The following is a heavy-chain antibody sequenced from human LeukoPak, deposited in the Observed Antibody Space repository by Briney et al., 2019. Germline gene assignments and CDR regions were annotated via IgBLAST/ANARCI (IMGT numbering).Heavy chain of an antibody. CDR3: ARTGQNYKSTVTTPSFFDY. CDR2: ISNSSNTV. D-gene: IGHD4-11*01. CDR1: GFTFSSYT. V-gene: IGHV3-48*01. J-gene: IGHJ4*02. Sequence: QPGESLRLSCVASGFTFSSYTMNWVRQAPGKGLEWISYISNSSNTVYYADSVKGRFTISRDNGKSSLYLQMNSLRAEDTAVYYCARTGQNYKSTVTTPSFFDYWGQGTLVTVSS.